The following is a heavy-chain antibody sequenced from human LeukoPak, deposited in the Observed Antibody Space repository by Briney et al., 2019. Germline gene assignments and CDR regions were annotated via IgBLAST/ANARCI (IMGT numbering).Heavy chain of an antibody. V-gene: IGHV3-21*01. Sequence: PGGSLRLFCAASGFTFSSYSMNWVRQAPGKGLEWVSSISSSSSYIYYADSVKGRFTISRDNAKNSLYLQMNSLRAEDTAVYYCARGLVLRYFDWLSDAFDIWGQGTMVTVSS. D-gene: IGHD3-9*01. J-gene: IGHJ3*02. CDR3: ARGLVLRYFDWLSDAFDI. CDR2: ISSSSSYI. CDR1: GFTFSSYS.